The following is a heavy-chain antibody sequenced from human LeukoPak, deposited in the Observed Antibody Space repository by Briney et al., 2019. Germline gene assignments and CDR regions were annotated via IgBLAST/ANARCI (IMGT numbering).Heavy chain of an antibody. V-gene: IGHV4-61*02. CDR3: ARDQASGSSGWYPTFDY. J-gene: IGHJ4*02. D-gene: IGHD6-19*01. CDR1: GGSISSGSYY. Sequence: SETLSLTCTVSGGSISSGSYYWSWIRQPAGKGLEWIGRIYTSGSTNYNPSLKSRVTVSVDTSKNQFSLKLSSVIAADTAVYYCARDQASGSSGWYPTFDYWGQGTLVTVSS. CDR2: IYTSGST.